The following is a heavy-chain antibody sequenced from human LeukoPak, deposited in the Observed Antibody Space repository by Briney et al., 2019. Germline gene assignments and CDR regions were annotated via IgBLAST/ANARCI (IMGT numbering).Heavy chain of an antibody. CDR1: SGSISSSTYY. CDR2: IYYSGST. D-gene: IGHD3-10*01. Sequence: SETLSLTCTVSSGSISSSTYYWGWIRQPPGKGLEWIGSIYYSGSTYYNPSLKSRVTISVDTSENQFSLKLSSVTAADTAVYYCARYVVYGSGKYYFDYWGQGTLVTVSS. V-gene: IGHV4-39*01. CDR3: ARYVVYGSGKYYFDY. J-gene: IGHJ4*02.